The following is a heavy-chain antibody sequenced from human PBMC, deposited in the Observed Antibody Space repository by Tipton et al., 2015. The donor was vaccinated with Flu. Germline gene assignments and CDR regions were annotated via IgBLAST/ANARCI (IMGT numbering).Heavy chain of an antibody. V-gene: IGHV3-74*01. D-gene: IGHD2-2*02. CDR3: ARGFRYRPLDY. CDR1: GFTFSSYW. Sequence: SLRLSCAASGFTFSSYWMHWVRQAPGKGLVWVSRINSDGSSTSYADSVKGRFTISRDNAKNTLYLQMNSLRAEDTAVYYCARGFRYRPLDYWGQGTLVTVSS. J-gene: IGHJ4*02. CDR2: INSDGSST.